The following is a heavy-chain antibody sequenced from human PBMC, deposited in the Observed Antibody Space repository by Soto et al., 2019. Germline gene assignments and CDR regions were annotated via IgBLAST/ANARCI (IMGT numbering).Heavy chain of an antibody. CDR1: GYTFTGYY. D-gene: IGHD6-13*01. Sequence: QVQLVQSGAEVKKPGASVKVSCKASGYTFTGYYMHWVRQAPGQGLEWMGWINPNSGGTNYAQKFQGRGTMTRDTSISTAYMELSRLRSDDTAVYYCARDEGRYSSSWSLYYYYGMDVWGQGTTVTVSS. CDR3: ARDEGRYSSSWSLYYYYGMDV. V-gene: IGHV1-2*02. J-gene: IGHJ6*02. CDR2: INPNSGGT.